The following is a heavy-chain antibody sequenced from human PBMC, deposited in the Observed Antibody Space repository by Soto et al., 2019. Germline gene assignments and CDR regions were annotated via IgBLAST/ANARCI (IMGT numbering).Heavy chain of an antibody. J-gene: IGHJ6*02. CDR1: GFTFSSYA. CDR3: AKGLRFLEWLWSLRLGGMDV. Sequence: PGGSLRLSCAASGFTFSSYAMSWVRQAAGKGLEWGSAISGSGGSTYYADSVKGRFTISRDNSKNTLYLQMNSLRAEDTAVYYCAKGLRFLEWLWSLRLGGMDVWGQGTTVTVSS. CDR2: ISGSGGST. V-gene: IGHV3-23*01. D-gene: IGHD3-3*01.